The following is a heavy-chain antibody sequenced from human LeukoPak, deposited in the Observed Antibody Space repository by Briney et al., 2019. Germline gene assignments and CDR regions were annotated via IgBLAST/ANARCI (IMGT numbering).Heavy chain of an antibody. Sequence: GGSLRLSCAASGFTVSSSYMSWVRQAPGKGLEWVSVIYHDGSTYYADSVKGRFTISRDNSKNTLYLQMNSLRAEDTAVYYCARDTAISYDFWSGYFPGYYYYMDVWGKGTTVTVSS. CDR3: ARDTAISYDFWSGYFPGYYYYMDV. CDR2: IYHDGST. D-gene: IGHD3-3*01. J-gene: IGHJ6*03. CDR1: GFTVSSSY. V-gene: IGHV3-66*01.